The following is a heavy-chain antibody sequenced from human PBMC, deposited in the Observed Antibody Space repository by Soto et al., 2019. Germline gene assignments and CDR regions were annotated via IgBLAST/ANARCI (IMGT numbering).Heavy chain of an antibody. Sequence: GGSLRLSCAASGFTFSNYAMSWVRQAPGKGLEWVSGISWNSGSIGYADSVKGRFTISRDNAKNSLYLQMNSLRAEDTALYYCAKDLRGSGSYTFDYWGQGTLVTVSS. J-gene: IGHJ4*02. V-gene: IGHV3-9*01. CDR1: GFTFSNYA. CDR2: ISWNSGSI. D-gene: IGHD3-10*01. CDR3: AKDLRGSGSYTFDY.